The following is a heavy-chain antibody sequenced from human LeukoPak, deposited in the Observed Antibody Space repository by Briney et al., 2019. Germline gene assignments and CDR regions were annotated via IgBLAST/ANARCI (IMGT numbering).Heavy chain of an antibody. Sequence: SETLSLTCTVFGGSISSYYWSWIRKPPGKGLEWIWYIYNSGITNKNPSLKSRVTISGDTSKNHFSLKVNYVSAADTAVYYCASLTGDPRRLIYYHYYYMDVWGKGSTVTVSS. CDR2: IYNSGIT. CDR1: GGSISSYY. D-gene: IGHD7-27*01. J-gene: IGHJ6*03. CDR3: ASLTGDPRRLIYYHYYYMDV. V-gene: IGHV4-4*09.